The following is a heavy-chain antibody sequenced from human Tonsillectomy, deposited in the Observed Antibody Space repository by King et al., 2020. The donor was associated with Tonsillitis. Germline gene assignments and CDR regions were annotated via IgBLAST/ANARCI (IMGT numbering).Heavy chain of an antibody. D-gene: IGHD5-18*01. J-gene: IGHJ4*02. CDR2: ISVSGAST. Sequence: VQLVESGGGLVQPGGSLRLSCAASGFTFSTYAISWVRQAPGKGLEWVSAISVSGASTFYADSVRGRFTISRDNSKNTLYLEMNSLRAEDTAVYNCAKAMGYSYLYYFDYWGQGTLVTVSS. CDR1: GFTFSTYA. V-gene: IGHV3-23*04. CDR3: AKAMGYSYLYYFDY.